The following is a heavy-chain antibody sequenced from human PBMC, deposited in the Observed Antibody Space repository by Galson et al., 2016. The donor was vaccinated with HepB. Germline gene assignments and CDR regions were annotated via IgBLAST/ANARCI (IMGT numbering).Heavy chain of an antibody. CDR1: GFTFSNYA. D-gene: IGHD4-23*01. J-gene: IGHJ4*02. V-gene: IGHV3-23*01. CDR3: AARTTDYGGVGRLHF. Sequence: SLRLSCAASGFTFSNYAMSWVRQAPGKGLEWVSVINGSGDITYYADSVKGRFTISRDNSGNTVYLQMNPLSPEDTAVYYCAARTTDYGGVGRLHFWGQGTLVTVSS. CDR2: INGSGDIT.